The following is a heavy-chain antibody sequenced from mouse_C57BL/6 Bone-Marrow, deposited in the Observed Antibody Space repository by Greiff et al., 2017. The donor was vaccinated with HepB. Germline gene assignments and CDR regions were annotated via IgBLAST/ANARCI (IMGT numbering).Heavy chain of an antibody. D-gene: IGHD2-4*01. CDR1: GYTFTSYW. CDR2: IYPGSGST. CDR3: ARSGDYHYYAMDY. V-gene: IGHV1-55*01. J-gene: IGHJ4*01. Sequence: QVQLQQPGAELVKPGASVKMSCKASGYTFTSYWITWVKQRPGQGLEWIGDIYPGSGSTNYNEKFKSKATLTVDTSSSTAYMQLSSLTSEDSAVYYCARSGDYHYYAMDYWGQGTSVTVSS.